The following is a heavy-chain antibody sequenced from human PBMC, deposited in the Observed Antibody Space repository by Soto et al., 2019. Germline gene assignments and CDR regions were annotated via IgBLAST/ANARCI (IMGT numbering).Heavy chain of an antibody. J-gene: IGHJ6*02. CDR1: GYAFTSYG. V-gene: IGHV1-18*01. CDR2: ISAYNGNT. Sequence: ASVKVSCKASGYAFTSYGISWVRQAPGQGLEWMGWISAYNGNTNYAQKLQGRVTMTTDTSTSTAYMELRSLRSDDTAVYYCARDQVKIYYYYGMDVWGQGTTVTVSS. CDR3: ARDQVKIYYYYGMDV.